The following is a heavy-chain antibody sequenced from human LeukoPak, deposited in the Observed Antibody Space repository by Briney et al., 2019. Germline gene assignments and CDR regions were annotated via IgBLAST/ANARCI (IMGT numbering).Heavy chain of an antibody. D-gene: IGHD3-3*01. Sequence: PSETLSLTCTVSGYSISSGYYWGWIRQPPGKGLEWIGSIHHSGSTYYNPSLKSRVTISVDTSKNQFSLKLSSVTAADTAVYYCARVPTTYDFWSGYYRDYYYYYMDVWGKGTTVTVSS. CDR1: GYSISSGYY. CDR3: ARVPTTYDFWSGYYRDYYYYYMDV. V-gene: IGHV4-38-2*02. CDR2: IHHSGST. J-gene: IGHJ6*03.